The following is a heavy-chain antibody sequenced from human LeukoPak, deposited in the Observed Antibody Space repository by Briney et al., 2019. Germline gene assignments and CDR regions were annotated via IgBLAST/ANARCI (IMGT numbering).Heavy chain of an antibody. CDR1: GYTFTSYY. CDR2: INPSGGST. V-gene: IGHV1-46*01. J-gene: IGHJ5*02. D-gene: IGHD3-3*01. CDR3: AREKPLRFLEWLLSPNWFDP. Sequence: GASVKVSCKASGYTFTSYYMHWVRQAPGQGREWMGIINPSGGSTSYAQKFQGRVTMNRATSTRTVYMDLSSLRSEVPAVYSCAREKPLRFLEWLLSPNWFDPWGKGTLVTVSS.